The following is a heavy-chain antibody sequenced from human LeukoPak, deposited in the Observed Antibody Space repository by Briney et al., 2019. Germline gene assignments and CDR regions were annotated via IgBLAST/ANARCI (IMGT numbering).Heavy chain of an antibody. J-gene: IGHJ6*03. CDR3: ARATHGVFYYYMDV. V-gene: IGHV3-11*04. D-gene: IGHD3-16*01. CDR2: ISSSGSTI. Sequence: GGSLRLSCAASGFTVSSNYMSWVRQAPGKGLEWVSYISSSGSTIYYADSVKGRFTISRDNAKNSLYLQMNSLRAEDTAVYYCARATHGVFYYYMDVWGKGTTVTISS. CDR1: GFTVSSNY.